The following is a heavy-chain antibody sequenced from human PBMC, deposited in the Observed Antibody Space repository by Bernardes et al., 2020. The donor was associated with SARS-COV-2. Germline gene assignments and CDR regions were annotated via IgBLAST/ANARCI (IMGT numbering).Heavy chain of an antibody. V-gene: IGHV3-13*01. Sequence: GSLRLSCAASGFTFSSYDMHWVRQATGKGLEWVSAIGTAGDTYYPGSVKGRFTISRENAKNSLYLQMNSLRAGDTAVYYCARSHYDYVWGSYRYTFYFDYWGQGTLVTVSS. J-gene: IGHJ4*02. CDR1: GFTFSSYD. CDR3: ARSHYDYVWGSYRYTFYFDY. D-gene: IGHD3-16*02. CDR2: IGTAGDT.